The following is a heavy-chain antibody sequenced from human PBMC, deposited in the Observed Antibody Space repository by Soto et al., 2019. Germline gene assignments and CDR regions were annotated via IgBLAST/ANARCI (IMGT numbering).Heavy chain of an antibody. J-gene: IGHJ4*02. Sequence: GASVKVSCKASGGTFSSYAISWVRQAPGQGLEWMGGIIPIFGTANYAQKFQGRVTITADESTSTAYMELSSLRSEDTAVYYCAMGYSGSYNFDYWGQGTLVTVSS. CDR3: AMGYSGSYNFDY. V-gene: IGHV1-69*13. CDR1: GGTFSSYA. CDR2: IIPIFGTA. D-gene: IGHD1-26*01.